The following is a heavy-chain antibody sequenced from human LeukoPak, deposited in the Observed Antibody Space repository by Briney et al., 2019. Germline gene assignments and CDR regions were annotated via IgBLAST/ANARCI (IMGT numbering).Heavy chain of an antibody. V-gene: IGHV4-59*01. Sequence: SETLSLTCTVSGGSISSYYWSWIRQPPGEGLEWIGYIYYSGSTNYNPSLKSRVTISVDTSKNQFSLKLSSVTAADTAVYYCAREIHRCGSGSYQDYWGQGTLVTVSS. J-gene: IGHJ4*02. CDR3: AREIHRCGSGSYQDY. CDR1: GGSISSYY. D-gene: IGHD3-10*01. CDR2: IYYSGST.